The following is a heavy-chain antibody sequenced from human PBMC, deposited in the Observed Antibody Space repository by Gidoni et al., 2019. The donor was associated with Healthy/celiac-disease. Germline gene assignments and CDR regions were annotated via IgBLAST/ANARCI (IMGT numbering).Heavy chain of an antibody. CDR3: ARELYYYDSSGFPGY. CDR1: GYPFTSYG. V-gene: IGHV1-18*01. J-gene: IGHJ4*02. CDR2: ISAYNGNT. D-gene: IGHD3-22*01. Sequence: QVQLVQSGAEVKKPGASVTVSCKASGYPFTSYGIRWVRQATGQGLEWMGWISAYNGNTNYAQKLQGRVTMTTDTSTSTAYMELRSLRADDTSVYYCARELYYYDSSGFPGYWGQGTLVTFSS.